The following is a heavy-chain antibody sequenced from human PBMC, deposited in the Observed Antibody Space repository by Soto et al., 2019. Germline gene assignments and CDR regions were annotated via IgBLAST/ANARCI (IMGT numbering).Heavy chain of an antibody. J-gene: IGHJ6*02. D-gene: IGHD2-15*01. Sequence: QVQLVESGGGVVQPGRSLRLSCAASGFTFSSYAMHWVRQAPGKGLEWVAVISYDGSNKYYADSVKGRFTISRDNSKNTLYLQMISLRAEDTAVYYCARVGVVVAATLGGMDVWGQGTTVTVSS. V-gene: IGHV3-30-3*01. CDR1: GFTFSSYA. CDR2: ISYDGSNK. CDR3: ARVGVVVAATLGGMDV.